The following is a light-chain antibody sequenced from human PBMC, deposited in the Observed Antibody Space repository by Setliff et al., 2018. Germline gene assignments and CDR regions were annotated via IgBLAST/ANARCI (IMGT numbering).Light chain of an antibody. V-gene: IGLV2-8*01. CDR1: SNDVGAYNY. J-gene: IGLJ1*01. Sequence: QSVLTQPPSASGSPGQSLTISCTGTSNDVGAYNYVSWYQQHPGKAPKLMIYEVTKRPSGVPDRFSGPKSGNTASLTVSGLQGEDEADYYCSSYASSINPYVFGTGTKVTVL. CDR3: SSYASSINPYV. CDR2: EVT.